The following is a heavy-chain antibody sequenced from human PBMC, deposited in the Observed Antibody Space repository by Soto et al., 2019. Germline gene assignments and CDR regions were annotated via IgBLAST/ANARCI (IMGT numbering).Heavy chain of an antibody. CDR2: ISGYNGNT. D-gene: IGHD6-25*01. CDR3: ARRKERSGPHYFDY. J-gene: IGHJ4*02. V-gene: IGHV1-18*04. CDR1: GYTFTSHG. Sequence: ASVNVSCKASGYTFTSHGISWVRQAPGQGLEWMGWISGYNGNTGYAQKFQGRVTVTRNTSISTVYMELSGLRPDDTAVYYCARRKERSGPHYFDYWGQGSQVTVSS.